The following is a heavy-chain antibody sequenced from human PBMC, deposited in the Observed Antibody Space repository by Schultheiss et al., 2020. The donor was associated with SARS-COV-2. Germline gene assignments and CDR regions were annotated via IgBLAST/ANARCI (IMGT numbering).Heavy chain of an antibody. Sequence: SQTLSLTCAVSGYSISSGYYWGWIRQPPGKGLEWIGSIYHSGSTYYNPSLKSRVTISVDTSKNQFSLKLSSVTAADTAVYYCARGLLPHFDYWGQGTLVTVSS. V-gene: IGHV4-38-2*01. CDR1: GYSISSGYY. CDR3: ARGLLPHFDY. D-gene: IGHD2-21*01. J-gene: IGHJ4*02. CDR2: IYHSGST.